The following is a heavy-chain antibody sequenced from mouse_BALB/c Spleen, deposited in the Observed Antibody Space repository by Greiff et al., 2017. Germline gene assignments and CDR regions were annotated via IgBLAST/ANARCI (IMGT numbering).Heavy chain of an antibody. J-gene: IGHJ2*01. D-gene: IGHD1-1*01. CDR1: GFTFSDYY. CDR2: ISDGGSYT. Sequence: EVKLMESGGGLVKPGGSLKLSCAASGFTFSDYYMYWVRQTPEKRLEWVATISDGGSYTYYPDSVKGRFTISRDNAKNNLYLQMSSLKSEDTAMYYCARSYYYGSSYGNLDYWGQGTTLTVSS. CDR3: ARSYYYGSSYGNLDY. V-gene: IGHV5-4*02.